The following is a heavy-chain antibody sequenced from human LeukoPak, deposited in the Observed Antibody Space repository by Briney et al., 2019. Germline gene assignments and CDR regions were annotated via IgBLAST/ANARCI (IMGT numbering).Heavy chain of an antibody. V-gene: IGHV3-23*01. CDR2: ITGSGGST. CDR1: GFTFSSYA. D-gene: IGHD3-9*01. Sequence: GASLRLSCAASGFTFSSYAMSWVRQAPGKGLEWVSAITGSGGSTYYADSVKGRFAISRDNSKNTLYLQMNSLRAEDTAVYYCAKWGDYDVLTGYYDPDYWGQGTLVTVSS. J-gene: IGHJ4*02. CDR3: AKWGDYDVLTGYYDPDY.